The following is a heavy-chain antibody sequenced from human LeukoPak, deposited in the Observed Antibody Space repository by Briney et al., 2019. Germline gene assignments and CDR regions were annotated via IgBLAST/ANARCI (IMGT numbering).Heavy chain of an antibody. CDR1: GGSIRNYY. V-gene: IGHV4-59*01. CDR3: ARGAGWRLVLLPFDY. Sequence: SETLSLTCTVSGGSIRNYYWSWIRQPPGKGLEWIGYIYYSGSTNYNPSLKSRVTISVDTSKNQFSLKLSSVTAADTAVYYCARGAGWRLVLLPFDYWGQGTLVTVSS. J-gene: IGHJ4*02. D-gene: IGHD2/OR15-2a*01. CDR2: IYYSGST.